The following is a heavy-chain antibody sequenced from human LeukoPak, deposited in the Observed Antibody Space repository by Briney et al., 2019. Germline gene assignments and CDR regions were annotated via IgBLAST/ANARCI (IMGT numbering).Heavy chain of an antibody. CDR3: ARARTGCSSPVCYGIDY. CDR1: GGSISSYY. CDR2: IHSSGSS. D-gene: IGHD2-2*01. V-gene: IGHV4-4*07. Sequence: SETLSLTCTVSGGSISSYYWSWIRQPAGKGLEWIGRIHSSGSSNYNPSLESRVTMSVDTSKNQFTLRLTSVTAADTAVYYCARARTGCSSPVCYGIDYWGQGTRVTVSS. J-gene: IGHJ4*02.